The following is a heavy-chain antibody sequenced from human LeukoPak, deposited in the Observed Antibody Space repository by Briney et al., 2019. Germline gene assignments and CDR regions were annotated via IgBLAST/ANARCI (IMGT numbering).Heavy chain of an antibody. D-gene: IGHD1-14*01. J-gene: IGHJ5*02. Sequence: SETLSLTCGVYGGSFSGYYWSWIRQPPGKGLEWIGEINHSGSTNYNPSLKSRVTISVDTSKNQFSLKLSSVTAADTAVYYCARGRMKWFDPWGQGTLVTVSS. CDR2: INHSGST. CDR3: ARGRMKWFDP. CDR1: GGSFSGYY. V-gene: IGHV4-34*01.